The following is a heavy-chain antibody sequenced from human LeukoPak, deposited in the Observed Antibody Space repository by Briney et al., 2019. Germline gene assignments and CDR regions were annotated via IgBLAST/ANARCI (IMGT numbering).Heavy chain of an antibody. CDR1: GYTFTSYG. V-gene: IGHV1-18*01. CDR2: ISAYNGNT. Sequence: GASVKVSCKASGYTFTSYGISWVRQAPGQGLEWMGWISAYNGNTNYAQKLQGRVTMTTDTSTSTAYMELRSLRSDDTAVHYCARGVYYGSGSYYTPYYYYYMDVWGKGTTVTVSS. CDR3: ARGVYYGSGSYYTPYYYYYMDV. J-gene: IGHJ6*03. D-gene: IGHD3-10*01.